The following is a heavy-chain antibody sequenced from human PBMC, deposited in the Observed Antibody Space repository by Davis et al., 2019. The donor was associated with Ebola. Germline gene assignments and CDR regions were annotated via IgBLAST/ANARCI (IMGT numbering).Heavy chain of an antibody. CDR1: GGTFSSYT. CDR2: IIPILGIA. J-gene: IGHJ6*02. D-gene: IGHD2-15*01. Sequence: SVKVSCKASGGTFSSYTISWVRQAPGQGLEWMGRIIPILGIANYAQKFQGRVTITADKSTSTAYMELSSLRSEDTAVYYCARDREYCSGGSCYSKGMDVWGQGTTVTVS. CDR3: ARDREYCSGGSCYSKGMDV. V-gene: IGHV1-69*04.